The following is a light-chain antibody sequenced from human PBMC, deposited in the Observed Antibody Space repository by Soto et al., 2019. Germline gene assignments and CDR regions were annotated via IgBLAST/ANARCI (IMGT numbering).Light chain of an antibody. Sequence: SYELTQPPSASVTQGQTARITSGGNNIGSKRKQWYQQKPCQAPVLVVYDDSDRPSGIPERFSGSNSGNTATLTISRVEDGDEADYYWQVWDSSSDLHVVLGGGTKLTVL. CDR1: NIGSKR. CDR2: DDS. CDR3: QVWDSSSDLHVV. J-gene: IGLJ2*01. V-gene: IGLV3-21*02.